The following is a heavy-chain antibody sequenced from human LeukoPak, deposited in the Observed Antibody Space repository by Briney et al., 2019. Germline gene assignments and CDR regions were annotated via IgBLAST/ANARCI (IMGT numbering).Heavy chain of an antibody. Sequence: PGGSLRLSCAASGFTFSSYGMHWVRQAPGKGLEWVAVISYDGSNKYYADSVKGRFTISRDNSKNTQYLQMNSLRAEDTAVYYCAKSRYCSGGSRPFAFDIWGQGTMVTVSS. CDR2: ISYDGSNK. V-gene: IGHV3-30*18. CDR3: AKSRYCSGGSRPFAFDI. CDR1: GFTFSSYG. D-gene: IGHD2-15*01. J-gene: IGHJ3*02.